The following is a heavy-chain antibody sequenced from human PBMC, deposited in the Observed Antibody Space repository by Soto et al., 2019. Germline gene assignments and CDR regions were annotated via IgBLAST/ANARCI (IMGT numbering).Heavy chain of an antibody. Sequence: QVRLVQSGAEVKKPGSAVKVSCNASGDLFGRNAFNWVRQAPGQGLEWMGRIIPVFGSTIYEQKFQGRLTITADESTQTAYMELTRLTSDDTAMYFCARDRHDFGDYIRHPDWGQGTLVTVSS. CDR3: ARDRHDFGDYIRHPD. D-gene: IGHD4-17*01. J-gene: IGHJ4*02. CDR1: GDLFGRNA. V-gene: IGHV1-69*01. CDR2: IIPVFGST.